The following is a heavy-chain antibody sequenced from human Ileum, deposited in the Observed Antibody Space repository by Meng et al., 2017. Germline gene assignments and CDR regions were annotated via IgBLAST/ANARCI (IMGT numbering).Heavy chain of an antibody. CDR2: INHSGST. D-gene: IGHD3-22*01. V-gene: IGHV4-34*01. J-gene: IGHJ4*02. CDR1: GGSFSGYY. Sequence: QVQLQQWGGGLLKPSETLSLTCAVYGGSFSGYYWSWIRQPPGKGLEWIGEINHSGSTNYNPSLKSRVTISVDTSKNQFSLKLSSVTAADTAVYYCARGGHDSSGYYSFDYWGQGTLVTVSS. CDR3: ARGGHDSSGYYSFDY.